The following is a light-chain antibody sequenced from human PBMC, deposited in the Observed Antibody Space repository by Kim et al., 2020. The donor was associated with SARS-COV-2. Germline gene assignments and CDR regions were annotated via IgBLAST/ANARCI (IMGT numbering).Light chain of an antibody. J-gene: IGLJ2*01. CDR1: SSDVGSYNL. CDR3: CSYAGSSTFRVV. V-gene: IGLV2-23*02. Sequence: QSALTQPASVSGSPGQSTTISCTGTSSDVGSYNLVSWYQQHPGKAPKLMIYEVSKRPSGVSNRFSGSKSGNTASLTISGLQAEDEADYYCCSYAGSSTFRVVFGGGTQLTVL. CDR2: EVS.